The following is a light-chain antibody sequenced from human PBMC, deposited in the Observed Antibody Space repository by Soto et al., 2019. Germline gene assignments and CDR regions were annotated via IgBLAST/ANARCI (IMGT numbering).Light chain of an antibody. V-gene: IGKV3-11*01. Sequence: EIVLPQSPGTLSLSPGERATLSCRASQSVYNNLAWYQQKPGQAPGLLIYEASTRATGIPDRFSGSGSGTDFTLTISRLEPEDFAVYYCQQHARWPLTFGGGTKVDIK. CDR3: QQHARWPLT. CDR1: QSVYNN. CDR2: EAS. J-gene: IGKJ4*01.